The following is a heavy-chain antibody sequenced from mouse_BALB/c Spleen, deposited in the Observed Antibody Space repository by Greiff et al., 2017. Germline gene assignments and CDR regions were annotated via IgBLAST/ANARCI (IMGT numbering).Heavy chain of an antibody. CDR1: GFTFSSYA. CDR3: ARALYYYGSSYLGAMDY. CDR2: ISSGGST. J-gene: IGHJ4*01. Sequence: EVHLVESGGGLVKPGGSLKLSCAASGFTFSSYAMSWVRQTPEKRLEWVASISSGGSTYYPDSVKGRFTISRDNARNILYLQMSSLRSEDTAMYYCARALYYYGSSYLGAMDYWGQGTSVTVSS. D-gene: IGHD1-1*01. V-gene: IGHV5-6-5*01.